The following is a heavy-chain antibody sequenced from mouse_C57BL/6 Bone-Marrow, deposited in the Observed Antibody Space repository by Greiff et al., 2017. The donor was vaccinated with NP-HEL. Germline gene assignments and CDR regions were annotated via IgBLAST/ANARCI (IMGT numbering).Heavy chain of an antibody. V-gene: IGHV1-18*01. CDR2: INPNNGGT. CDR1: GYTFTDYN. Sequence: EVQLQQSGPELVKPGASVKIPCKASGYTFTDYNMDWVKQSHGKSLEWIGDINPNNGGTIYNQKFKGKATLTVDKSSSTAYMELRSLTSEDTAVYYCARAPHYYGSSYVGYYAMDYWGQGTSVTVSS. CDR3: ARAPHYYGSSYVGYYAMDY. J-gene: IGHJ4*01. D-gene: IGHD1-1*01.